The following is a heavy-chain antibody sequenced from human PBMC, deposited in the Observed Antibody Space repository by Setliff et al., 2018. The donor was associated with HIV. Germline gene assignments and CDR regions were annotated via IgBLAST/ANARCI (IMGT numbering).Heavy chain of an antibody. CDR2: IPHNGGT. Sequence: PSETLSLTCAVSGGSIGSGSFWGWIRQPPGKGLEWIATIPHNGGTYYNPDPSLTGRVTISLDTSKNQFSLKLAFVTAADTAVYYCARYSTLTTNFDYWGQGTLVTVSS. V-gene: IGHV4-38-2*01. D-gene: IGHD4-17*01. CDR3: ARYSTLTTNFDY. J-gene: IGHJ4*02. CDR1: GGSIGSGSF.